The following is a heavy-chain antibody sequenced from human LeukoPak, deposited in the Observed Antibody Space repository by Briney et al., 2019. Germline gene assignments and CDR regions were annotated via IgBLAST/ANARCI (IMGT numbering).Heavy chain of an antibody. J-gene: IGHJ4*02. CDR3: ARDDGSYSRSPGFDN. Sequence: WPGGSLRLSCAASGFTFSSYAMSWVRQAPGKGLEWVSGINWNGGSRGYADSVKGRFTISRDNAKNSLYLQMNSLRAEDTAVYYCARDDGSYSRSPGFDNWGQGTLVTVSS. D-gene: IGHD1-26*01. CDR1: GFTFSSYA. V-gene: IGHV3-20*04. CDR2: INWNGGSR.